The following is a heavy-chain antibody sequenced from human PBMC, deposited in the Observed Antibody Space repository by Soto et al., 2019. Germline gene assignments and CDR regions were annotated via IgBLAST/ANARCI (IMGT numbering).Heavy chain of an antibody. Sequence: GGSLRLSCAASGFTFSSYAMSWVRQAPGKGLEWVSAISGSGGSTYYADSVKGRFTISRDNSKNTLYLQMNSLRAEDTAVYYCAKDRGYGSGSYYTVFDYWGQGTLVTVSS. J-gene: IGHJ4*02. CDR3: AKDRGYGSGSYYTVFDY. CDR1: GFTFSSYA. CDR2: ISGSGGST. D-gene: IGHD3-10*01. V-gene: IGHV3-23*01.